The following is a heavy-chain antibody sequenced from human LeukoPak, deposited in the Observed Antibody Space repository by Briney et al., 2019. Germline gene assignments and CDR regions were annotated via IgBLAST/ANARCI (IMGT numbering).Heavy chain of an antibody. CDR1: GGSISSSSYY. CDR2: IYYSGST. V-gene: IGHV4-39*07. CDR3: ARSAPAIGRYFWSGYYTNYYYYMDV. J-gene: IGHJ6*03. Sequence: SETLSLTCTVSGGSISSSSYYWGWIRQPPGKGLEWIGSIYYSGSTYYNPSIESRVTISVDTYKTQFSLRLSSVTAADTAVYYCARSAPAIGRYFWSGYYTNYYYYMDVWGKGTTVTVSS. D-gene: IGHD3-3*01.